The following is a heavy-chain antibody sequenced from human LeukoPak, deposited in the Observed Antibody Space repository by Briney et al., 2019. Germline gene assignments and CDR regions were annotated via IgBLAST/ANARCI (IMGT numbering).Heavy chain of an antibody. Sequence: GESLKISCKGSGYSFTSYWIGWVRQMPGKGLEWMGIIYPGDSDTRYSPSFQGQVTISADKSISTAYPQWSSLKASDTAMYYCARHPPTYYDILTGYYYYYGMDVWGQGTTVTVSS. V-gene: IGHV5-51*01. CDR1: GYSFTSYW. CDR2: IYPGDSDT. J-gene: IGHJ6*02. CDR3: ARHPPTYYDILTGYYYYYGMDV. D-gene: IGHD3-9*01.